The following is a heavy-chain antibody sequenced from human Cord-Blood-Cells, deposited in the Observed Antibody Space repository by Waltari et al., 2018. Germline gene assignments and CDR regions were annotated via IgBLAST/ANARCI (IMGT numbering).Heavy chain of an antibody. CDR1: GFTFSSYA. D-gene: IGHD1-26*01. Sequence: QVQLVESGGGVVQPGRSLRLSCAASGFTFSSYAMHWVRQAPGKGLEWVGVISYDGSNKYYADSVKGRFTISRDNSKNTLYLQMNSLRAEDTAVYYCSGELLNWFDPWGQGTLVTVSS. J-gene: IGHJ5*02. CDR3: SGELLNWFDP. CDR2: ISYDGSNK. V-gene: IGHV3-30-3*01.